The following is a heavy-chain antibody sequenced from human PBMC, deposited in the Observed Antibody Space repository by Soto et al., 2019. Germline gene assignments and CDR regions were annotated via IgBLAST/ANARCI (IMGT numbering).Heavy chain of an antibody. CDR1: GFTFSDYY. CDR2: ISSSGSTI. J-gene: IGHJ4*02. CDR3: AGGIGYSSSWYPLDY. V-gene: IGHV3-11*01. Sequence: GGSLRLSCSASGFTFSDYYMSWIRPDPGKGLEWVSYISSSGSTIYYADSVKGRFTISRDNAKNSLYLQMNSLRAEDTAVYYCAGGIGYSSSWYPLDYWGQGTLVTVSS. D-gene: IGHD6-13*01.